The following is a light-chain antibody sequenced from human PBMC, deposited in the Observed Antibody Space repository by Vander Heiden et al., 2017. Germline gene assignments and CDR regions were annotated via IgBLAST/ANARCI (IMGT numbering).Light chain of an antibody. CDR2: DAS. CDR1: QSISSW. V-gene: IGKV1-5*01. Sequence: EIQMTQSPSTLSASVGDRVTITCRASQSISSWLAWYQQKPGKAPKLLIYDASSLESGVPSRFSGSGSGTEFTLTIISLQPDDFATYYCQQDYSYSWTFGQGTKVEIK. J-gene: IGKJ1*01. CDR3: QQDYSYSWT.